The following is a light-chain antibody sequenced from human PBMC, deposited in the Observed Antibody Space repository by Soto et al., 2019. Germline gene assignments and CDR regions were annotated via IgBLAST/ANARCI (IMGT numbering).Light chain of an antibody. Sequence: DFVMTQSPDSLAVYLGGRATINCKSSQSVLSSSNNKNYLAWFQQKPGQPPKLLISWASTRESGVPDRFSGRGSRTDFTLTISSLQAEHVEVYYCQQYHRDPITLGQGPRLEIK. CDR2: WAS. CDR1: QSVLSSSNNKNY. J-gene: IGKJ5*01. V-gene: IGKV4-1*01. CDR3: QQYHRDPIT.